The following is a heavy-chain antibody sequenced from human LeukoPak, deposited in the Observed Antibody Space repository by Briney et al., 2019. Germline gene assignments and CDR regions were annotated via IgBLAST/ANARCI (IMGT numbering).Heavy chain of an antibody. CDR1: GFTFSSYA. Sequence: PGGSLRLSCAASGFTFSSYAMSWVRQAPGKGLEWVSAISSSSSYIYYADSVKGRFTISRDNAKNSLYLQMNSLRAEDTAVYYCARDLFLRRGVFDPWGQGTLVTVSS. J-gene: IGHJ5*02. D-gene: IGHD3-3*01. CDR2: ISSSSSYI. V-gene: IGHV3-21*01. CDR3: ARDLFLRRGVFDP.